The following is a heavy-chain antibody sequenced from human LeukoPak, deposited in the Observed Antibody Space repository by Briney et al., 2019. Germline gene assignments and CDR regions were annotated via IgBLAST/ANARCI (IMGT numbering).Heavy chain of an antibody. Sequence: SETLSLTCTVSGDSISNYYWSWIRQPAGKGLDWIGRMYTSGATNYNPSLKSRVIMSVDTSKNQLSLRLTSVTAADRGVYYCAREGPSASTSFYYFMDVWGKGTTVTVSS. V-gene: IGHV4-4*07. CDR2: MYTSGAT. CDR1: GDSISNYY. CDR3: AREGPSASTSFYYFMDV. J-gene: IGHJ6*03.